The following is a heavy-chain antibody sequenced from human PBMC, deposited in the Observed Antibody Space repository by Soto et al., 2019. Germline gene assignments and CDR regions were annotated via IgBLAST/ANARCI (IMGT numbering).Heavy chain of an antibody. V-gene: IGHV1-46*01. J-gene: IGHJ4*02. CDR2: INPSGGST. CDR3: ARDLGPSLLRSQPTRRSKTGTLYYFDY. Sequence: ASVKVSCKASGYTFTSYYMHCVRQAPGQGLEWMGIINPSGGSTSYAQKFQGRVTMTRDTSTSTVYMELSSLRSEDTAVYYCARDLGPSLLRSQPTRRSKTGTLYYFDYWGQGTLVTVSS. D-gene: IGHD3-10*02. CDR1: GYTFTSYY.